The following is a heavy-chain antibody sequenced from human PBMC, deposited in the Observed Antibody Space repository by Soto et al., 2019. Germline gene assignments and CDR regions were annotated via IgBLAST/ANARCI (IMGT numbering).Heavy chain of an antibody. V-gene: IGHV3-23*01. CDR3: AKHYSGYYYLSYFDY. J-gene: IGHJ4*02. CDR2: ISGSGGST. D-gene: IGHD3-22*01. Sequence: PWGSLILSCSASGFTFIIYAMSWVRQAPGKGLEWVSAISGSGGSTYYADSVKGRFTISRDNSKNTLYLQMNSLRAEDTAVYYCAKHYSGYYYLSYFDYWGQGTLVTVSS. CDR1: GFTFIIYA.